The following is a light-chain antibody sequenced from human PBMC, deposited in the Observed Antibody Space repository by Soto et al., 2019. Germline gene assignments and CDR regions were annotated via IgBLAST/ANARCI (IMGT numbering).Light chain of an antibody. CDR2: DVS. CDR3: SSYTSSSLYV. V-gene: IGLV2-14*01. CDR1: SSDVGNYNY. Sequence: QSALTQPASVSGSPGQSITISCTGTSSDVGNYNYVSWYQQHPGKAPELMIYDVSNRPSGVSNRFSGSKSGNTASLTISGLQAEDEADYYCSSYTSSSLYVFGTGTKLTVL. J-gene: IGLJ1*01.